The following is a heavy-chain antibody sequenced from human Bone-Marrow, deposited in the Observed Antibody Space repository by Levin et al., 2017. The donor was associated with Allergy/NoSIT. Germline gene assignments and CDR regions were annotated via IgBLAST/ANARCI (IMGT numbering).Heavy chain of an antibody. CDR1: GGTFSSYA. J-gene: IGHJ5*02. Sequence: ASVKVSCKASGGTFSSYAISWVRQAPGQGLEWMGGIIPIFGTANYAQKFQGRVTITADKSTSTAYMELSSLRSEDTAVYYCARALTNYIAAAGTVFHWFDPWGQGTLVTVSS. CDR3: ARALTNYIAAAGTVFHWFDP. V-gene: IGHV1-69*06. CDR2: IIPIFGTA. D-gene: IGHD6-13*01.